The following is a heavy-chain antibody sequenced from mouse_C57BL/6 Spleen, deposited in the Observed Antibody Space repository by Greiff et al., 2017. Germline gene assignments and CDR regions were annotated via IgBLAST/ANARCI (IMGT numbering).Heavy chain of an antibody. J-gene: IGHJ4*01. D-gene: IGHD1-2*01. CDR2: ISSGSSTI. Sequence: EVKLMESGGGLVKPGGSLKLSCAASGFTFSDYGMHWVRQAPEKGLEWVAYISSGSSTIYYADTVKGRFTISRDNAKNTLFLQMTSLRSEDTAMYYCAREDGYYGAMDYWGQGTSVTVSS. CDR1: GFTFSDYG. CDR3: AREDGYYGAMDY. V-gene: IGHV5-17*01.